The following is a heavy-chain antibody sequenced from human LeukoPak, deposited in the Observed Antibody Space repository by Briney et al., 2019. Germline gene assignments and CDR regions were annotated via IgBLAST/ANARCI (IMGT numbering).Heavy chain of an antibody. Sequence: GGSLRLSCAAAGFTFSSYAMSWVRQAPGKGLEWVGRIKSKTDGGTTDYAAPVKGRFTISRDDSKNTLYLQMNSLKTEDTAVYYCTTDLGYGDYWGQGTLVTVSS. J-gene: IGHJ4*02. CDR3: TTDLGYGDY. CDR1: GFTFSSYA. D-gene: IGHD1-1*01. CDR2: IKSKTDGGTT. V-gene: IGHV3-15*01.